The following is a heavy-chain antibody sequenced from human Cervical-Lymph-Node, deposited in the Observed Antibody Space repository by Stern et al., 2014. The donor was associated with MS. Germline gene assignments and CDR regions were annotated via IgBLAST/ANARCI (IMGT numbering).Heavy chain of an antibody. CDR1: GYTFTSYY. CDR2: IKPSGGST. J-gene: IGHJ6*02. D-gene: IGHD2-15*01. Sequence: QVQLVQSGAEVKKPGASVKVSCKASGYTFTSYYMHWVRQAPGQGLEWMGIIKPSGGSTSYAQKFQGRVTMTRDTSTSTVYMELSSLRSEDTAVYYCARDGGGSTFRYYGMDVWGQGTTVTVSS. V-gene: IGHV1-46*01. CDR3: ARDGGGSTFRYYGMDV.